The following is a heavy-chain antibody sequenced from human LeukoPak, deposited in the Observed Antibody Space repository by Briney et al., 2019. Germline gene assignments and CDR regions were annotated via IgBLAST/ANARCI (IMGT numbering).Heavy chain of an antibody. J-gene: IGHJ4*02. CDR1: GFTVITND. V-gene: IGHV3-53*01. CDR3: ARGVESLAANTLAY. D-gene: IGHD3-16*01. Sequence: GGSLRLSCAASGFTVITNDMTWVRQAPGKGLEWVSVLYSDGNTKYADSVQGRFTISRDNSKNTLYLEMNSLSPDDTAVYYCARGVESLAANTLAYWGQGTLVTVSS. CDR2: LYSDGNT.